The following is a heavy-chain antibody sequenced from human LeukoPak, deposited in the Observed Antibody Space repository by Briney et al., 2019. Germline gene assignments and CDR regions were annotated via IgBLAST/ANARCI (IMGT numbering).Heavy chain of an antibody. Sequence: SETLSLTCTVSGGSINRSNYYWGWIRQSPGKGLEWIGSIYFSGGTYYNASLKSRVTISVDTSKNQFSLKLSSVTAADTAVYYCARQTGSGLFSLPGGQGTLVTVSS. D-gene: IGHD3-10*01. J-gene: IGHJ4*02. CDR2: IYFSGGT. V-gene: IGHV4-39*01. CDR1: GGSINRSNYY. CDR3: ARQTGSGLFSLP.